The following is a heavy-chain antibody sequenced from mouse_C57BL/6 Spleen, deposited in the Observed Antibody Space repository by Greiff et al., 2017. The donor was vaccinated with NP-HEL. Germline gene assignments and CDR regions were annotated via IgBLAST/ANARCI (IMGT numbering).Heavy chain of an antibody. CDR3: ARATTVVADY. D-gene: IGHD1-1*01. Sequence: ESGPGILQPSPSLSLSCSFSGFSLSTFGMGVGWLRPPSGKGLEWLAHLWWGDAKYYNPALKSRLTISKATSKNQVFLKTANVDTADTATYHCARATTVVADYWGQGTTLTVSS. CDR1: GFSLSTFGMG. V-gene: IGHV8-8*01. J-gene: IGHJ2*01. CDR2: LWWGDAK.